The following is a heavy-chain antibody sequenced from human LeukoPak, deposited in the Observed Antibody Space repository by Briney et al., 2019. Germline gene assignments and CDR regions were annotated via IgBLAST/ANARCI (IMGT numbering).Heavy chain of an antibody. V-gene: IGHV3-33*01. D-gene: IGHD3-22*01. CDR3: AREYDSSDRGFDY. CDR1: GFTFSSYG. Sequence: PGRTLRLSCAASGFTFSSYGMHWVREAPGKGLEWVAVIWYDGSNKYYADSVKGRFTISRDNSKNTLYLQMNSLRAEDTAVYYCAREYDSSDRGFDYWGQGTLVTVSS. CDR2: IWYDGSNK. J-gene: IGHJ4*02.